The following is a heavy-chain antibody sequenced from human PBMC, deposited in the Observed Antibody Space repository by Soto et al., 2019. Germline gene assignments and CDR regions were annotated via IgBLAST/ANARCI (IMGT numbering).Heavy chain of an antibody. V-gene: IGHV3-23*01. CDR1: GFPFSNFA. D-gene: IGHD1-26*01. Sequence: EVQLSQSGGGLVQPGGSLRLSCAASGFPFSNFAMRWVRQAPGKGLEWVSDISGSGGSTYYAESVKGRFPISRDNSKITLFLHMNILRIEHTAVYDCTKDIVVLGSYAAIDFWGHGTKLTVSS. J-gene: IGHJ4*01. CDR3: TKDIVVLGSYAAIDF. CDR2: ISGSGGST.